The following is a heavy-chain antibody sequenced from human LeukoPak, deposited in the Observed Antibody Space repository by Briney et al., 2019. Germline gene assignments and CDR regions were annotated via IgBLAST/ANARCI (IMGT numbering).Heavy chain of an antibody. D-gene: IGHD4-23*01. CDR2: INPNSGGT. CDR1: GYTFTGYY. J-gene: IGHJ6*03. CDR3: AREGATVVRDYYYYYMDV. V-gene: IGHV1-2*02. Sequence: ASVKVSCKASGYTFTGYYIHWVRQAPGQGLEWMGWINPNSGGTNYAQKFQGRVTMTRDTSISTAYMELSRLRSDDTAVYYCAREGATVVRDYYYYYMDVWGKGTTVTVSS.